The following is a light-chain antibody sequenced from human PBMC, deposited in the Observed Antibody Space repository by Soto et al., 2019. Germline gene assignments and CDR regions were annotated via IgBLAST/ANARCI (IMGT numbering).Light chain of an antibody. V-gene: IGKV2-28*01. CDR3: MQALQTPYT. CDR2: LGS. Sequence: EIVMTQSPPSLTVIPGEPASISCRSSQRLLHSNGNNFLDWYLQKPGQSPQLLIYLGSNRASGVPDRVSGSGAGTDFTLKISRVEAEDVGVYYCMQALQTPYTFGQGTKLEIK. CDR1: QRLLHSNGNNF. J-gene: IGKJ2*01.